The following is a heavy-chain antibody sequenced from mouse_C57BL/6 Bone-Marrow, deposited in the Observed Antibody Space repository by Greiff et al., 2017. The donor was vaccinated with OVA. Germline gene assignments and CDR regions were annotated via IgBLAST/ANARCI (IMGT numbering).Heavy chain of an antibody. CDR1: GYSITSAY. CDR3: AKTTGYYFDY. CDR2: ISYSGST. V-gene: IGHV3-8*01. D-gene: IGHD1-1*01. J-gene: IGHJ2*01. Sequence: EVKLMESGPGLAKPSQTLSLTCSVTGYSITSAYWNWIRKFPGNKLEYMGYISYSGSTYYNPSPQRRISITRDTSKNQDYLQLNSVTTEETATYYCAKTTGYYFDYWGQGTTLTVSS.